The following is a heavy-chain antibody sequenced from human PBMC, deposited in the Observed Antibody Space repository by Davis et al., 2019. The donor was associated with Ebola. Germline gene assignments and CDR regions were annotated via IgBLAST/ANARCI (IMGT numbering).Heavy chain of an antibody. CDR1: GGSISSYY. D-gene: IGHD4-11*01. CDR3: ASGDYSNYSPLGVAYDY. V-gene: IGHV4-4*07. Sequence: PSETLSLTCTVSGGSISSYYWSWIRQPAGKGLEWIGRIYTSGSTNYNPSLKSRVTISVDTSKNQFSLKLNSVAAADTAVYYCASGDYSNYSPLGVAYDYWGQGTLVTVSS. CDR2: IYTSGST. J-gene: IGHJ4*02.